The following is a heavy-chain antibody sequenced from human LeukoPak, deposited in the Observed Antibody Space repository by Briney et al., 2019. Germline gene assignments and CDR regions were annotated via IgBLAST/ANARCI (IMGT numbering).Heavy chain of an antibody. D-gene: IGHD3-22*01. V-gene: IGHV4-59*11. Sequence: SETLSLTCTVSGGSISSHYWSWIRQPPGKGLEWIGYIYYSGSTNYNPSLKSRVTISVDTSKNQFSLKLSSVTAADTAVYYYARATPYYYDSSGYPYAFDIWGQGTMVTVSS. J-gene: IGHJ3*02. CDR2: IYYSGST. CDR1: GGSISSHY. CDR3: ARATPYYYDSSGYPYAFDI.